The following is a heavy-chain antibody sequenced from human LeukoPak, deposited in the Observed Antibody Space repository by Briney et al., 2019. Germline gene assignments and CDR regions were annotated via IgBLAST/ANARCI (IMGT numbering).Heavy chain of an antibody. CDR3: EKFIAAAGTVDFDY. J-gene: IGHJ4*02. Sequence: GRSLRLSCAASGFTFSSYGMHWVRQAPGKGLEWVAVISYDGSNKYYADSVKGRFTLSRDNSKNTLYLQMNSLRAEDTAVYYCEKFIAAAGTVDFDYWGQGTLVTVSS. CDR1: GFTFSSYG. D-gene: IGHD6-13*01. V-gene: IGHV3-30*18. CDR2: ISYDGSNK.